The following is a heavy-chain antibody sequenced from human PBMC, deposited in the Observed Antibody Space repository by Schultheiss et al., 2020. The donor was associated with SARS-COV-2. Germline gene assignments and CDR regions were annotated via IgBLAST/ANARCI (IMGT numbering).Heavy chain of an antibody. D-gene: IGHD5-18*01. Sequence: GGSLRLSCAASGFTFSSYAMHWVRQAPGKGLEWVAVISYDGSNKYYADSVKGRFTISRDNSKNTLYLQMNSLRAEDTAVYYCARERVRGYNRDYYYGMDVWGQGTTVTVSS. CDR2: ISYDGSNK. CDR3: ARERVRGYNRDYYYGMDV. J-gene: IGHJ6*02. V-gene: IGHV3-30*01. CDR1: GFTFSSYA.